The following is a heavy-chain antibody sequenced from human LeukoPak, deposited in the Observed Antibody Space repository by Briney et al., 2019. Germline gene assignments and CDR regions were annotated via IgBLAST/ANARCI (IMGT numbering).Heavy chain of an antibody. D-gene: IGHD3-9*01. CDR2: ISWNSGSI. CDR3: AKDIHYDILTGYPFDY. V-gene: IGHV3-9*01. CDR1: GFTFDDYA. Sequence: GGSLRLSCAASGFTFDDYAMHWVRKAPGKGLEWVSGISWNSGSIGYADSVKGRFTISRDNAKNSLYLQMNSLRAEDTALYYCAKDIHYDILTGYPFDYWGQGTLVTVSS. J-gene: IGHJ4*02.